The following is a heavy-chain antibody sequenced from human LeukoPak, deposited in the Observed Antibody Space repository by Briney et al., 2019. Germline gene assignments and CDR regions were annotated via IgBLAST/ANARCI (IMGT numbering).Heavy chain of an antibody. V-gene: IGHV4-39*01. CDR3: ARSDCSSTSCYAFDI. CDR2: IFYSGST. CDR1: GGSISSSSYY. D-gene: IGHD2-2*01. J-gene: IGHJ3*02. Sequence: SETLSLTCTVSGGSISSSSYYWGWIRQPPGKGLEWIGTIFYSGSTYYNPSLESRVTISVDTSKNQFSLKLSSVTAADTAVYYCARSDCSSTSCYAFDIWGQGTMVTVSS.